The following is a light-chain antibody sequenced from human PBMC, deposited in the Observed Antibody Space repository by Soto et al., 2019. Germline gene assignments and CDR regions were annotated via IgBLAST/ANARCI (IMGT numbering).Light chain of an antibody. Sequence: DIQLTQSPSFLSASVGDRVTITCRASQGISSYLAWYQHKPGKAPKLLIYGASTLQSGVPSRFSGSGSGTEFTLTISSLQPEDFATYYCQQLNSYPFTFGPGTNVAIK. V-gene: IGKV1-9*01. CDR1: QGISSY. J-gene: IGKJ3*01. CDR2: GAS. CDR3: QQLNSYPFT.